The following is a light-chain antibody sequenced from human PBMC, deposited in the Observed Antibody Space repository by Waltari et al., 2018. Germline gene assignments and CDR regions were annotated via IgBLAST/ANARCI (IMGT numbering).Light chain of an antibody. Sequence: SSVLTPSPSFSVAPGDPASIPCGGTHIAYNNLLWSQHKPGQSPFFVFFYESNRPSGIPERFSGSNSGNTATLTISRAEAGDEADYYCQVWDTSIDRYVFGTGTKVTVL. CDR3: QVWDTSIDRYV. V-gene: IGLV3-21*04. CDR2: YES. CDR1: HIAYNN. J-gene: IGLJ1*01.